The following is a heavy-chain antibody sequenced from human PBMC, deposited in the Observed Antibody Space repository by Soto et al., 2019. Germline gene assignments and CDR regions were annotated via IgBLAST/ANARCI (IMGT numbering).Heavy chain of an antibody. CDR1: GYTFTNYW. CDR3: ARLGYLIQPIDY. Sequence: VESLTISCQSSGYTFTNYWIVWVLHMPGRGLEWMGLIFPRDSDTRYNSSFEGQVTISSDRSIATAYLQWTSLKASDTAIYFCARLGYLIQPIDYWGQGTTVTVSS. D-gene: IGHD3-16*01. J-gene: IGHJ4*02. CDR2: IFPRDSDT. V-gene: IGHV5-51*01.